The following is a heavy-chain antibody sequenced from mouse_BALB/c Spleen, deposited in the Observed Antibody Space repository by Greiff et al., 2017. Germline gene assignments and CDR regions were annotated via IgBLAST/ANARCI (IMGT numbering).Heavy chain of an antibody. CDR1: GYAFTNYL. D-gene: IGHD2-1*01. J-gene: IGHJ2*01. CDR2: INPGSGGT. V-gene: IGHV1-54*03. CDR3: ARDYGNYHYFDY. Sequence: SGAELVRPGTSVKVSCKASGYAFTNYLIEWVKQRPGQGLEWIGVINPGSGGTNYNEKFKGKATLTADKSSSTAYMQLSSLTSDDSAVYFCARDYGNYHYFDYWGQGTTLTVSS.